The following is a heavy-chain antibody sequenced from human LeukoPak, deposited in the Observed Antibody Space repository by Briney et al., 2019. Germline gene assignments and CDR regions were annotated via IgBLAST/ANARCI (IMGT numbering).Heavy chain of an antibody. CDR1: GFTFSSYA. Sequence: PGGSLRLSCAASGFTFSSYAMSWVRQAPGKGLEWVSAISGSGGSTYYADSVRGRFTISRDNSKNTLYVQMNSLRDEDTAVYYCAKARKAVAGTGSRFDYWGQGTLVTVSS. CDR2: ISGSGGST. CDR3: AKARKAVAGTGSRFDY. D-gene: IGHD6-19*01. J-gene: IGHJ4*02. V-gene: IGHV3-23*01.